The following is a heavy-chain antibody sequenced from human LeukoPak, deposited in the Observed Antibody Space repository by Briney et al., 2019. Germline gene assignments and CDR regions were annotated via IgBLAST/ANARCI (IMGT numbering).Heavy chain of an antibody. V-gene: IGHV3-48*01. CDR3: ARADGSFTTPFDY. D-gene: IGHD6-13*01. CDR2: ISSSSSTI. CDR1: GFTFSSYS. Sequence: GGSLRLSCAASGFTFSSYSMNWVRQAPGKGLEWVSYISSSSSTIYYADSVKGRFTISRDNAKNSLYLQMNSLRAEDTAVYYCARADGSFTTPFDYWGQGTLVTVSS. J-gene: IGHJ4*02.